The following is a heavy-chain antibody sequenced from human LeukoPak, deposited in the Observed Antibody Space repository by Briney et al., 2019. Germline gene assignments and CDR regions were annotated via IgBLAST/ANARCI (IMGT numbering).Heavy chain of an antibody. D-gene: IGHD3-22*01. Sequence: KPGGSLRLSCAASGFTFSSYSMNWVRQAPGKGLEWVSSISTSSSYIYYADSVKGRFTISRDNAKNTLYLQMDSLRAEDTAVYYCASGDTTGYSGDAFNIWGQGTMVTVSS. J-gene: IGHJ3*02. CDR3: ASGDTTGYSGDAFNI. CDR1: GFTFSSYS. V-gene: IGHV3-21*01. CDR2: ISTSSSYI.